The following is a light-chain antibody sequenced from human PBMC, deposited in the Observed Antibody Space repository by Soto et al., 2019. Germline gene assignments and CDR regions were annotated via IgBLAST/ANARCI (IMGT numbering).Light chain of an antibody. J-gene: IGKJ5*01. CDR3: QQRSNWPST. CDR2: DAS. CDR1: QSVSGY. V-gene: IGKV3-11*01. Sequence: VVFTHSPATLSLSHWATSTLTCRASQSVSGYLAWYQHKPGQAPRLLIYDASNRATGIPARFSGSGTGTDFTLTISSLEPEDFAVYYCQQRSNWPSTFGPGTRLEIK.